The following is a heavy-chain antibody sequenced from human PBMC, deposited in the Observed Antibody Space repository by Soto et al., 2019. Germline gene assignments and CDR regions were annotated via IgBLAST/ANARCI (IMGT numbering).Heavy chain of an antibody. CDR1: GYTFTGYY. Sequence: ASVKVSCKASGYTFTGYYMHWVRQAPGQGLEWMGWINPNSGGTNYAQKFQGRVTMTRDTSISTAYMELSRLRSDDTAVYYCARGDVVVPAASFFDYWGQGTLVTVSS. J-gene: IGHJ4*02. CDR2: INPNSGGT. CDR3: ARGDVVVPAASFFDY. D-gene: IGHD2-2*01. V-gene: IGHV1-2*02.